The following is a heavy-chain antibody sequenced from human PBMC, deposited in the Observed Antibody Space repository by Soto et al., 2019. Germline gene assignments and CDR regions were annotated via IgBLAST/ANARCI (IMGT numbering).Heavy chain of an antibody. D-gene: IGHD3-9*01. Sequence: GGSLRLSCAASGFTFSSYGMHWVRQAPGKGLEWVAVIWYDGSNKYYADSVKGRFTISRDNSKNTLYLQMNSLRAEDTAVYYCARAATNFDSPPEGPPDYYFDYWGQGTLVTVSS. J-gene: IGHJ4*02. CDR1: GFTFSSYG. CDR2: IWYDGSNK. V-gene: IGHV3-33*01. CDR3: ARAATNFDSPPEGPPDYYFDY.